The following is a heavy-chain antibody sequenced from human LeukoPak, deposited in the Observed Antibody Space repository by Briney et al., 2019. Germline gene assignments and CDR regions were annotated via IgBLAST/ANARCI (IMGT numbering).Heavy chain of an antibody. CDR2: IKQDGSEK. J-gene: IGHJ4*02. CDR1: GFTFSSYS. Sequence: GGSLRLSCAASGFTFSSYSMNWVRQAPGKGLEWVANIKQDGSEKYYVDSVKGRFTISRDNAKNSLYLQMNSLRAEDTAVYYCARGVPSGVDYFDYWGQGTLVTVSS. CDR3: ARGVPSGVDYFDY. D-gene: IGHD2-15*01. V-gene: IGHV3-7*01.